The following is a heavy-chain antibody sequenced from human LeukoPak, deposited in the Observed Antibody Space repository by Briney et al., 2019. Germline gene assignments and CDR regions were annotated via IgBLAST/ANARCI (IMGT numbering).Heavy chain of an antibody. CDR3: ARVRATPSPAYFDY. Sequence: SETLSLTCTVSGGSISSGSYYWSWIRQPAGKGLEWIGCIYTSGSTNYNPSLKSRVTISVDTSKNQFSLKLSSVTAADTAVYYCARVRATPSPAYFDYWGQGTLVTVSS. CDR2: IYTSGST. D-gene: IGHD5-12*01. J-gene: IGHJ4*02. V-gene: IGHV4-61*02. CDR1: GGSISSGSYY.